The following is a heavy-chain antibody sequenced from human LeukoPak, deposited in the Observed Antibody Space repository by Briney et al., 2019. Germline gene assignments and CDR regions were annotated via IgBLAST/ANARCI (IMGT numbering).Heavy chain of an antibody. CDR3: ARGQLLWFGDFKGTYYFDY. D-gene: IGHD3-10*01. CDR2: IITILGIA. CDR1: GGTFSSYA. V-gene: IGHV1-69*04. J-gene: IGHJ4*02. Sequence: GSSVKVSCKASGGTFSSYAISWVRQAPGQGLEWMGRIITILGIANYAQKFQGRVSITADKSTSTAYMELSSLRSEDTAVYYCARGQLLWFGDFKGTYYFDYWGQGTLVTVSS.